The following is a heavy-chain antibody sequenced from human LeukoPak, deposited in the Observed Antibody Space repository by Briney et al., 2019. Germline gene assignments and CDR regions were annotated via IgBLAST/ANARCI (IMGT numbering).Heavy chain of an antibody. Sequence: SQTLSLTCTVSIDYISSGDYYWNWIRQPPGKGLEWIGYIYYSGSTYYNPSLRSRVTISVDTSTTQFSLRLTSVTAADTAVYYCARGLRGRSGYYFDSWGQGTLVTVSS. CDR2: IYYSGST. J-gene: IGHJ4*02. V-gene: IGHV4-30-4*01. CDR1: IDYISSGDYY. CDR3: ARGLRGRSGYYFDS.